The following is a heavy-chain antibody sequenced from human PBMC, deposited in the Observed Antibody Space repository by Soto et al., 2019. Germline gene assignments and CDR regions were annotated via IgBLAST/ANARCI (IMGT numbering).Heavy chain of an antibody. V-gene: IGHV4-31*03. D-gene: IGHD4-4*01. Sequence: SETLSLTCTVSGGSISSGGYYWSWIRQHPGKGLEWIGYIYYSGSTYYNPSLKSRVTISVDTSKNQFSLKLSSVTAADTAVYYCARAVYSNYSPLAFPYYYYGMDVWGQGTTVTVSS. CDR2: IYYSGST. J-gene: IGHJ6*02. CDR1: GGSISSGGYY. CDR3: ARAVYSNYSPLAFPYYYYGMDV.